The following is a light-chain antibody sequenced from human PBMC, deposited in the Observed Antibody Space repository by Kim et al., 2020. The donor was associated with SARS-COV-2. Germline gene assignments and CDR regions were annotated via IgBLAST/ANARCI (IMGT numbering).Light chain of an antibody. CDR3: QSYGSSLSGFVV. CDR1: SSKIGAGYD. Sequence: VTISCTGSSSKIGAGYDVHWYQQLPGTAPKLLIYDNSNRPSGVPDRFSGSKSGTSASLAITGLQAEDEADYYCQSYGSSLSGFVVFGGGTQLTVL. CDR2: DNS. V-gene: IGLV1-40*01. J-gene: IGLJ2*01.